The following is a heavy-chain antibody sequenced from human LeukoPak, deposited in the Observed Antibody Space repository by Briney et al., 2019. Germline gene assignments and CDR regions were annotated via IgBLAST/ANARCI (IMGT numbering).Heavy chain of an antibody. V-gene: IGHV3-64*04. J-gene: IGHJ3*02. Sequence: GGSLRLSCSASGFTFSTYGMEWVRQAPGKGLEYVSGISGYGGWTQYADSVRGRVTISRDNSKNTLYLQVNSLRAEDTAMYYCARNILLAFDIWGQGTMVTVSS. CDR2: ISGYGGWT. CDR3: ARNILLAFDI. CDR1: GFTFSTYG.